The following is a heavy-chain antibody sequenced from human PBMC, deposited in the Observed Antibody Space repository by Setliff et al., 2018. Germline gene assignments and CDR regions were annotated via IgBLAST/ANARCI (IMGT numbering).Heavy chain of an antibody. D-gene: IGHD1-26*01. Sequence: SETLSLTCAVYGGSFSGYYWSWIRQPPGKGLEWIGEINHSGSTNYNPSLKSRVTISVDTSKNQFSLKLSSVTAADTAVYYCARGPKSGSYNDAFGIWGQGTMVTVSS. CDR3: ARGPKSGSYNDAFGI. CDR2: INHSGST. V-gene: IGHV4-34*01. CDR1: GGSFSGYY. J-gene: IGHJ3*02.